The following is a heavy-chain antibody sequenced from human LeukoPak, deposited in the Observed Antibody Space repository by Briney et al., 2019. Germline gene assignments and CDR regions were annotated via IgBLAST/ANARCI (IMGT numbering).Heavy chain of an antibody. Sequence: GRSLRLSCAASGFTFSSYAMHWVRQAPGKGLEWVAVISYDGSNKYYADSVKGRFTISRDNSKNTLYLQMNSLRAEDTAVYYCARTAAIPGDTDLDYWGQGTLVTVSS. J-gene: IGHJ4*02. D-gene: IGHD2-21*02. CDR1: GFTFSSYA. V-gene: IGHV3-30*04. CDR2: ISYDGSNK. CDR3: ARTAAIPGDTDLDY.